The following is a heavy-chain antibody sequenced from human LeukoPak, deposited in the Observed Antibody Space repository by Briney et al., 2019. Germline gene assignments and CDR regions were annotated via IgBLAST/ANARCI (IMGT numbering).Heavy chain of an antibody. Sequence: GGSLRLSCAASGFTFSSYSMNWVRQAPGKGLEWVSYISSSSSTIYYADSVQGRFTISRDNAKNSLYLQMNGLRAEDTAVYYCARALYYSDPWGQGTLVTVSS. CDR3: ARALYYSDP. CDR2: ISSSSSTI. D-gene: IGHD3-10*01. V-gene: IGHV3-48*04. J-gene: IGHJ5*02. CDR1: GFTFSSYS.